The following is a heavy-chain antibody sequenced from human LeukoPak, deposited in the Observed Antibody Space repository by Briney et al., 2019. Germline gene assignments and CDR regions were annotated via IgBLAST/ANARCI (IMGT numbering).Heavy chain of an antibody. Sequence: GGSLRLSCAASGFTFSSYSMNWVRQAPGKGLEWVSYISSSSSTIYYADSVKGRFTISRDNTKNSLYLQMNSLRAEDTAVYYCARDQRVYGSGSYGSFDYWGQGTLVTVSS. CDR3: ARDQRVYGSGSYGSFDY. V-gene: IGHV3-48*04. J-gene: IGHJ4*02. D-gene: IGHD3-10*01. CDR2: ISSSSSTI. CDR1: GFTFSSYS.